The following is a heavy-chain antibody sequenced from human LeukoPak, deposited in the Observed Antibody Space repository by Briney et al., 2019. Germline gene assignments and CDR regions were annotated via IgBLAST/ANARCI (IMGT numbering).Heavy chain of an antibody. Sequence: PGRSLRLSCAASGFTFSSYAMHWVRQAPGKGLEWVAVISYDGSNKYYADSVKGRFTISRNNSKNTLYLQMNSLRAEDTAVYFCAKGAMEQGGFFDYWGQGTLVTVSS. CDR3: AKGAMEQGGFFDY. V-gene: IGHV3-30*04. CDR2: ISYDGSNK. D-gene: IGHD5-18*01. CDR1: GFTFSSYA. J-gene: IGHJ4*02.